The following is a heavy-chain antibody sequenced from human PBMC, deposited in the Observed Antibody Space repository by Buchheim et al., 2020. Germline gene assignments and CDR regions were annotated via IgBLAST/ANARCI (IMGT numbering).Heavy chain of an antibody. Sequence: EVQLVESGGGLVQPGGSLRLSCAASGFTFSTFSMNWVRQAPGKGLEWVSYIGTGSTIYYAESVKGRFTISRDNAKNSLYLQMNGLRDEDTAVYYCARDRAAEDYFDYWGQGTL. V-gene: IGHV3-48*02. CDR3: ARDRAAEDYFDY. J-gene: IGHJ4*02. D-gene: IGHD6-25*01. CDR1: GFTFSTFS. CDR2: IGTGSTI.